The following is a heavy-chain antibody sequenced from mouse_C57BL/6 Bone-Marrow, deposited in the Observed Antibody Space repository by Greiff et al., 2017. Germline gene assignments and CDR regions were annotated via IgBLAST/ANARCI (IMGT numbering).Heavy chain of an antibody. V-gene: IGHV1-74*01. D-gene: IGHD1-1*01. CDR1: GYTFTSYW. Sequence: QVQLQQPGAELVKPGASVKVSCKASGYTFTSYWMHWVKQRPGQGLEWIGRIHPSDSDTNYTQKFQGKASLTVDNSSSPPYMQTRTLTYEDSALYYCSMQDYYGSSPYYIDYWGQGTTLTVSS. CDR2: IHPSDSDT. CDR3: SMQDYYGSSPYYIDY. J-gene: IGHJ2*01.